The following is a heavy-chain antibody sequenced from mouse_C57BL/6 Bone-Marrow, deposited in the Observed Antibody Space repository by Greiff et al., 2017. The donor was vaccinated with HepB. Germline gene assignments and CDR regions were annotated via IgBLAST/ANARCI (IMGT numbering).Heavy chain of an antibody. V-gene: IGHV1-4*01. Sequence: QVHVKQSGAELARPGASVKMSCKASGYTFTSYTMHWVKQRPGQGLEWIGYINPSSGYTNYNQKFKDKDTLTADKSSSTAYMQLSSLTSEDSAVYYCAGLGDNVAWFADWGQGALVTVTA. CDR1: GYTFTSYT. CDR3: AGLGDNVAWFAD. J-gene: IGHJ3*01. D-gene: IGHD1-3*01. CDR2: INPSSGYT.